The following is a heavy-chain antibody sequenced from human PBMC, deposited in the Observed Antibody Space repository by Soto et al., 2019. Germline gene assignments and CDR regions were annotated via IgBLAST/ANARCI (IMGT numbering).Heavy chain of an antibody. CDR3: ARALQFRNWFDP. CDR2: INHSGST. J-gene: IGHJ5*02. V-gene: IGHV4-34*01. CDR1: GGSFSGYY. D-gene: IGHD4-4*01. Sequence: SETLSLTCAVYGGSFSGYYWSWIRQPPGKELEWIGEINHSGSTNYNPSLKSRVTISVDTSKNQFSLKLSSVTAADTAVYYCARALQFRNWFDPWGQGTLVTVSS.